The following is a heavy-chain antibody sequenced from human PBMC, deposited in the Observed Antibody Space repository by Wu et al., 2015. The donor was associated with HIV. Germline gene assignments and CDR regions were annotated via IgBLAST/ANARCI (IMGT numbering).Heavy chain of an antibody. CDR3: AREFESGYQDSSGYRAYTKLGY. D-gene: IGHD3-22*01. V-gene: IGHV1-46*01. Sequence: QVRLVQSGTEVKRPGSSVKVSCKASEGTFTSYVISWVRQAPGQGLEWMGWINPGGGTTSYTQKFQGRVTMTRDTSTSTVYMELSSLKSEDTAVYYCAREFESGYQDSSGYRAYTKLGYWGQGTLVTVSS. CDR2: INPGGGTT. CDR1: EGTFTSYV. J-gene: IGHJ4*02.